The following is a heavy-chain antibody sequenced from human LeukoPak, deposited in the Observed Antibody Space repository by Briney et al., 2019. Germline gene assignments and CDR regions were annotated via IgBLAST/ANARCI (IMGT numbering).Heavy chain of an antibody. J-gene: IGHJ4*02. CDR3: AGGYSSGYYAPFFDY. CDR1: GFSFSSYE. Sequence: PGGSLRLSCAASGFSFSSYEMNWVRQAPGKGLEWVSYISSSGSPIYYTDSVKGRFTISRDNAKNSLYLQMNSLRAEDTAVYYCAGGYSSGYYAPFFDYWGQGTLVTVSS. CDR2: ISSSGSPI. V-gene: IGHV3-48*03. D-gene: IGHD3-22*01.